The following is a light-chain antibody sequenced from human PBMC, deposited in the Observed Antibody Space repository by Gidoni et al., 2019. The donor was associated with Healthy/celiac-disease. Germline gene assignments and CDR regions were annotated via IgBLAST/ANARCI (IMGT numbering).Light chain of an antibody. V-gene: IGKV3-20*01. J-gene: IGKJ1*01. CDR2: GAS. CDR1: QSVSSSY. Sequence: VLTQYPGTLYFSPGERATLACRSIQSVSSSYLAWYQQKPGQAPRLLIYGASSRATVIPDRFSGSGSGTDFTLTISRLEPEDFAVYYCQQYGSSPWTFGQGTQVEIK. CDR3: QQYGSSPWT.